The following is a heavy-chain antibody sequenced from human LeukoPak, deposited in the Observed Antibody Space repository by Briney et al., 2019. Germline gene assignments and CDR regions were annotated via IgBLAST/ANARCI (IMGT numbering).Heavy chain of an antibody. J-gene: IGHJ3*02. Sequence: GGSLRLSCAASGFTFSSYSMNWVRQAPGKGLEWVSSISSSSSYIYYADSVKGRFTISRDNAKNSLYLQMNSLRAEDTAVYYCARDRRHSSSWYGDAFDIWGQGTMVTVSS. V-gene: IGHV3-21*01. CDR3: ARDRRHSSSWYGDAFDI. CDR1: GFTFSSYS. CDR2: ISSSSSYI. D-gene: IGHD6-13*01.